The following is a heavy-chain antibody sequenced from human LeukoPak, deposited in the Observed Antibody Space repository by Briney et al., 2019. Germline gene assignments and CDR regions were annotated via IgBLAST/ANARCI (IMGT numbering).Heavy chain of an antibody. Sequence: GGSLRLSCAASGFTFSSYAMSWVRQAPGKGLEWVSAISGSGGSTYYADSVKGRFTISRDNSENTLYLQMNSLRAEDTAVYYCAKDQRYCSGGSCYPSYYFDYWGQGTLVTVSS. J-gene: IGHJ4*02. D-gene: IGHD2-15*01. CDR3: AKDQRYCSGGSCYPSYYFDY. V-gene: IGHV3-23*01. CDR1: GFTFSSYA. CDR2: ISGSGGST.